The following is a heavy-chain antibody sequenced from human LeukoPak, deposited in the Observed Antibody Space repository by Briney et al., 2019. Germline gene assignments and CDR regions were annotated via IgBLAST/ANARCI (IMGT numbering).Heavy chain of an antibody. D-gene: IGHD3-22*01. V-gene: IGHV3-7*01. J-gene: IGHJ4*02. CDR2: IKQDGSEK. CDR3: ARVHYYDSSGYYRWFDY. Sequence: GGSLRLSCAASGFTFSSYWMSWVRQAPGKGLEWVANIKQDGSEKYYVDSVNGRFTISRDNAKNSLYLQMNSLRAEDTAVFYCARVHYYDSSGYYRWFDYWGQGTLVTVSS. CDR1: GFTFSSYW.